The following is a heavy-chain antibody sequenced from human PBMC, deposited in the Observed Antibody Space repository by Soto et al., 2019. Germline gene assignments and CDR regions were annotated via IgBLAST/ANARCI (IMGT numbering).Heavy chain of an antibody. CDR3: AKENLYSSGRNWFEP. J-gene: IGHJ5*02. V-gene: IGHV3-23*01. D-gene: IGHD6-19*01. CDR1: GFTFSSYA. CDR2: ISGSGGST. Sequence: VGSLRLSCAASGFTFSSYAMSWVRQAPGKGLEWVSAISGSGGSTYYADSVKGRFPISRDNSKNTLYLQMNSLRAEDTAVYYRAKENLYSSGRNWFEPWGQGTLVKLSS.